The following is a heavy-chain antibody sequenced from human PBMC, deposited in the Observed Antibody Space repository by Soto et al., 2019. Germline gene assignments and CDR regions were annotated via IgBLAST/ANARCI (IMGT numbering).Heavy chain of an antibody. J-gene: IGHJ5*02. CDR1: FSTYS. CDR3: AKCIAVAPGWLDG. D-gene: IGHD6-19*01. CDR2: IWYDGSNT. V-gene: IGHV3-33*06. Sequence: FSTYSLDYVRDAPGKGLGWVAGIWYDGSNTFYSECVKGRFSSSRDNSKNKVDLQMNSLRAEDTAVYYCAKCIAVAPGWLDGWGQGIQVTFSP.